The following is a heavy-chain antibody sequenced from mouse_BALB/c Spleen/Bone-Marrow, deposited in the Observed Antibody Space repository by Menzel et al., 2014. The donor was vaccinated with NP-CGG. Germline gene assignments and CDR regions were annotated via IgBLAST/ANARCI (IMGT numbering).Heavy chain of an antibody. CDR3: ASYGYGYYFDY. V-gene: IGHV14-3*02. J-gene: IGHJ2*01. D-gene: IGHD2-2*01. CDR2: IDPANGNT. CDR1: GFNIKDTY. Sequence: VQLQQSGAELVKPGASVKLSCTASGFNIKDTYMHWVKQRPEQGLEWIGRIDPANGNTKYDPKFQGKASITADTSSNTAYLQLSSLTSEDTAVYYCASYGYGYYFDYWGQGTTLAVSS.